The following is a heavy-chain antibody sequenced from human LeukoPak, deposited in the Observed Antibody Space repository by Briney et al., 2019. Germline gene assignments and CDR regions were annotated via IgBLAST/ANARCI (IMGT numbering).Heavy chain of an antibody. D-gene: IGHD3-22*01. J-gene: IGHJ5*02. Sequence: GGSLRLSCAASGFTFSSYWMSWVRQAPGKGLEGVANIKQDGSEKYYVDSVKGRFTISRDNAKNSLYLQMNSLRAEDTAVYYCARELYYYDSSGYPNWFDPWGQGTLVTVSS. CDR2: IKQDGSEK. CDR1: GFTFSSYW. CDR3: ARELYYYDSSGYPNWFDP. V-gene: IGHV3-7*01.